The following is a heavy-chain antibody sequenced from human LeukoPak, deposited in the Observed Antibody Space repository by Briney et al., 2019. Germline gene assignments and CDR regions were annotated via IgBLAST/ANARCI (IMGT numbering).Heavy chain of an antibody. CDR1: GFTFSSYE. V-gene: IGHV3-23*01. CDR3: AKDLSGTLTY. Sequence: GGSLRLSCAASGFTFSSYEMNWVRQAPGKGLEWVSAISGSGGSTYYADSVKGRFTISRDNSKNTLYLQMNSLRAEDTAVYYCAKDLSGTLTYWGQGTLVTVSS. J-gene: IGHJ4*02. D-gene: IGHD1-26*01. CDR2: ISGSGGST.